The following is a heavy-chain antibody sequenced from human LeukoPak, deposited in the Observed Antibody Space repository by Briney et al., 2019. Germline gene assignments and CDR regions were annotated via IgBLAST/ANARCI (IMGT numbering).Heavy chain of an antibody. V-gene: IGHV4-4*09. CDR3: ARGVVAAAGWFDP. CDR1: GGSISSYY. Sequence: SETLSLTCTVSGGSISSYYWGWIRQPPGKGLEWIGYIYTSGSTNYNPSLKSRVTISVDTSKNQFSLKLSSVTAADTAVYYCARGVVAAAGWFDPWGQGTLVTVSS. J-gene: IGHJ5*02. CDR2: IYTSGST. D-gene: IGHD6-13*01.